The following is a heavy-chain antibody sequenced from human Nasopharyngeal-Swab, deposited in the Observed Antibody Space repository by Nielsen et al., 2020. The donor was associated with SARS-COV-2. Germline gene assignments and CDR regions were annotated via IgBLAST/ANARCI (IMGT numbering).Heavy chain of an antibody. Sequence: GGSLTLSCAVSEFTLSTYSMHWVRQAPGKGLEWISYISSGGSATHYADSVKGRFAISRDNPKNSLYLQMYSLRAEDTAVYYCARAAAGTSYYYGMDVWGQGTTVTVSS. D-gene: IGHD6-13*01. J-gene: IGHJ6*02. V-gene: IGHV3-48*04. CDR3: ARAAAGTSYYYGMDV. CDR1: EFTLSTYS. CDR2: ISSGGSAT.